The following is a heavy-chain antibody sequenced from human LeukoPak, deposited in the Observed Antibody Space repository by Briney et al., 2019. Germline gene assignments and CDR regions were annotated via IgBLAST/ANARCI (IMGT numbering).Heavy chain of an antibody. CDR3: ARRYSRSSYFDY. V-gene: IGHV4-59*08. CDR1: GDSFSSYY. J-gene: IGHJ4*02. D-gene: IGHD6-6*01. Sequence: SETLSLTCTVSGDSFSSYYWTWIRQPPGKGLEWIGYVYYSGRTNYNPSLESRVTISVDTSKNHFSLNLTSVTAADTAVYYCARRYSRSSYFDYWGQGTLVTVSS. CDR2: VYYSGRT.